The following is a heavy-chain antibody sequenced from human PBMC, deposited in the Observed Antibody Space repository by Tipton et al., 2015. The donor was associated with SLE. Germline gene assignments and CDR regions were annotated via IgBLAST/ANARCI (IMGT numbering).Heavy chain of an antibody. V-gene: IGHV3-23*01. J-gene: IGHJ4*02. D-gene: IGHD6-19*01. CDR1: GFTFSSYA. Sequence: SLRLSCAASGFTFSSYAMSWVRQAPGKGLEWVSGISGSGATTYYADSVKGRFTITRDNSKNTLYVQMNSLRVEDTAVYYCAKKATVPGSGYFDYWGQGTLVTVSS. CDR2: ISGSGATT. CDR3: AKKATVPGSGYFDY.